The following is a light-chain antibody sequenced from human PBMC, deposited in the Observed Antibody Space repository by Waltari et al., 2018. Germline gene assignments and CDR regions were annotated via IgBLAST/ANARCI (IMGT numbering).Light chain of an antibody. J-gene: IGLJ3*02. CDR2: VKNDGSH. CDR3: QTWGTGIYWV. CDR1: SGYTNYA. Sequence: QLALTQSPSASASLGASVKLTCTLNSGYTNYAIAWHQQPPEKGPRYLMKVKNDGSHTKGDGIPDRFSGSSSGAERYLTISSLQSEDEADYYCQTWGTGIYWVFGGGTKLTVL. V-gene: IGLV4-69*01.